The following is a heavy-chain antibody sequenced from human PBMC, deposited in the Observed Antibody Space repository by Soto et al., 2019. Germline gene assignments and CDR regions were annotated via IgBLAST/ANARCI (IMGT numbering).Heavy chain of an antibody. CDR1: GFIFENFG. D-gene: IGHD1-26*01. J-gene: IGHJ5*02. CDR2: ISGSGFKK. V-gene: IGHV3-23*01. Sequence: GRSLRLSCAASGFIFENFGMSWVRQAPGKGLEWISSISGSGFKKYYADSVKGRFTISRDNSKSTVYLELNNLSAEDTAVYHCAKNQGVELVPLATVDWFDPWGQGSVVTVSS. CDR3: AKNQGVELVPLATVDWFDP.